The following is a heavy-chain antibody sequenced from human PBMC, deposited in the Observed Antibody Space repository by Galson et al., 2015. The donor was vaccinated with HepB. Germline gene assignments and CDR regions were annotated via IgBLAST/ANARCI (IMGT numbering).Heavy chain of an antibody. CDR2: ISGDGTST. J-gene: IGHJ4*02. D-gene: IGHD4-17*01. V-gene: IGHV3-74*03. Sequence: SLRLSCAASGITLTSYWMHWVRQPPGKGLVWVPRISGDGTSTSYADSVKGRFTISRDNAKNTVYLQMNNVRGEDTAVYYCARGGGHYGDFVNWGQGTLVTVSS. CDR1: GITLTSYW. CDR3: ARGGGHYGDFVN.